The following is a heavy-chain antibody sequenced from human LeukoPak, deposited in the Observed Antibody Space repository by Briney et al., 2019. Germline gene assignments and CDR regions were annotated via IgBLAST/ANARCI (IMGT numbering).Heavy chain of an antibody. CDR3: ARDSSGWYSPMSIDY. CDR1: GYSFTSYG. CDR2: ISAYNGNT. Sequence: ASVKVSCKASGYSFTSYGISWVRQAPGQGLEWMGWISAYNGNTNYAQKLQGRVTMTTDTSTSTAYMELRSLRSDDTAVYYCARDSSGWYSPMSIDYWGQGTLVTVSS. V-gene: IGHV1-18*01. J-gene: IGHJ4*02. D-gene: IGHD6-19*01.